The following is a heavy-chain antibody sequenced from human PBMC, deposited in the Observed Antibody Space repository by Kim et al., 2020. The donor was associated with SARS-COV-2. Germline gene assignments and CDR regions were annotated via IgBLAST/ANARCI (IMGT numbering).Heavy chain of an antibody. Sequence: SETLSLTCTVSNGSINFYYWSWIRQPPGRGLEWIGYINYSGTTDYSPSLRSRATLSVDTSKNQFSLRLSSVTAADTALYYCARRGCAMACFVHWCRGTLV. CDR2: INYSGTT. D-gene: IGHD3-10*01. CDR3: ARRGCAMACFVH. CDR1: NGSINFYY. V-gene: IGHV4-59*08. J-gene: IGHJ4*02.